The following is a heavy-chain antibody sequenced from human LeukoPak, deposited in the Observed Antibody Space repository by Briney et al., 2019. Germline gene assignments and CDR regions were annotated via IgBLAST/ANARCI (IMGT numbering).Heavy chain of an antibody. D-gene: IGHD3-10*01. Sequence: GGSLRLSCAASGFTFDDYAMHWVRQAPGKGLEWVSGISWNSGSIGYADSVKGRFTISRDNAKNSLYLQMNSLRAEDTALYFCAKDAVVRGVRPYYFDYWGLGTLVTVSS. CDR3: AKDAVVRGVRPYYFDY. J-gene: IGHJ4*02. V-gene: IGHV3-9*01. CDR2: ISWNSGSI. CDR1: GFTFDDYA.